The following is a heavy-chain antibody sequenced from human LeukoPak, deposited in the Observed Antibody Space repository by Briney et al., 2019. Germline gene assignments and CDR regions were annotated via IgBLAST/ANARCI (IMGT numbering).Heavy chain of an antibody. V-gene: IGHV4-38-2*02. CDR2: IYHSGST. J-gene: IGHJ4*02. D-gene: IGHD4-17*01. CDR1: GYSISSGYY. CDR3: ARGITVTEIFDY. Sequence: PSETLSLTCTVSGYSISSGYYWGWIRQPPGKGLEWIGSIYHSGSTYYNPSLKSRVTISVDTSKNQFSLKLSSVTAADTAVYYCARGITVTEIFDYWGQGTLVTVSS.